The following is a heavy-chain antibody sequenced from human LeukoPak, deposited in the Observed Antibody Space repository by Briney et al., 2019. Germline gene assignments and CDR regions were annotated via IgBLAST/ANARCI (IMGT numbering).Heavy chain of an antibody. Sequence: PSQTLSLTCTVSGGSISSGSYYWRRIRQPAGKGLEWIGRIYTSGSTNYNPSLKSRVTISVDTSKNQFSLKLSSVTAADTAVYYCAGAPYSSSWYWFDPWGQGTLVTVSS. J-gene: IGHJ5*02. CDR2: IYTSGST. V-gene: IGHV4-61*02. CDR1: GGSISSGSYY. D-gene: IGHD6-13*01. CDR3: AGAPYSSSWYWFDP.